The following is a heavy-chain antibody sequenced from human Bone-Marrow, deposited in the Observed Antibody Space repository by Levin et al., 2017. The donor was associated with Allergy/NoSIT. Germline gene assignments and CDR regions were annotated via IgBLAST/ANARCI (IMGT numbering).Heavy chain of an antibody. CDR1: GFTFSNSW. CDR2: IDKDGSGT. CDR3: ARDLLNYSDPPD. J-gene: IGHJ4*02. D-gene: IGHD4-17*01. V-gene: IGHV3-74*01. Sequence: GASVKVSCAVSGFTFSNSWMHWVRQVPGKGLVWVSRIDKDGSGTNYADSVKGRFTVSRDNGKNLLFLQMNSLRVEDTAVYYCARDLLNYSDPPDWGQGALVTVSS.